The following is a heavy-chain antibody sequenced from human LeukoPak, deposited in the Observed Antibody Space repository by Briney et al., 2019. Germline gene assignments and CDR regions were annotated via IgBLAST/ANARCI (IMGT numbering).Heavy chain of an antibody. V-gene: IGHV4-39*01. CDR2: IYYSGST. CDR1: VGFNSNYRFH. J-gene: IGHJ4*02. CDR3: AYHFLQAYDSSVYYPYYFAY. D-gene: IGHD3-22*01. Sequence: TLSHTRPVTVGFNSNYRFHGGGTRRPPGEGVVGSGCIYYSGSTSYKPSLKRRVTISVATSKNKFSMKLSSVNAADTAVYSCAYHFLQAYDSSVYYPYYFAYWGQGPLVTVSS.